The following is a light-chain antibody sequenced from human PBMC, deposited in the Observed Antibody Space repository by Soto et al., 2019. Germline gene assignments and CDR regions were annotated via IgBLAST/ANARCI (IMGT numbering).Light chain of an antibody. CDR2: CTS. CDR1: QSVSSSS. Sequence: TQSPSSLSASVGDRVTITCRASQSVSSSSLAWNQQRPGQAPRLLIYCTSSRATGIPDRFSGSGSGTDFTLTISRLEPEDFAVYYCQQYGSSSITFGQGTRLEIK. V-gene: IGKV3-20*01. CDR3: QQYGSSSIT. J-gene: IGKJ5*01.